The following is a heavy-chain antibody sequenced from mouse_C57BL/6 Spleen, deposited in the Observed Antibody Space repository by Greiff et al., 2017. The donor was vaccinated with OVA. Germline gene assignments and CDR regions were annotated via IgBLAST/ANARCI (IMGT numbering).Heavy chain of an antibody. CDR3: EVITTVVATDYFDY. J-gene: IGHJ2*01. D-gene: IGHD1-1*01. CDR1: GYTFTDYY. V-gene: IGHV1-26*01. CDR2: INPNNGGT. Sequence: VQLQQSGPELVKPGASVKISCKASGYTFTDYYMNWVKQSPGKSLEWIGDINPNNGGTSYNQKFKGKATLTVDKASSTAYMELRSLTSEDSAVYDCEVITTVVATDYFDYWGQGTTLTVSS.